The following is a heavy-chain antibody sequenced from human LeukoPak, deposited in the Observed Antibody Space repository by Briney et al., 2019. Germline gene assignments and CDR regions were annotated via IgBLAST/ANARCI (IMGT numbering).Heavy chain of an antibody. CDR2: IWYDGSNK. CDR3: VREAGNDYGDYFDY. D-gene: IGHD4-17*01. Sequence: GGSLRLSCAASGFTFSGYTMHWVRQAPGKGLEWVAIIWYDGSNKYYADSVKGRFTISRDNSKNTLYLQMNSLRAEDTAVYYCVREAGNDYGDYFDYWGQGTLVTVSS. J-gene: IGHJ4*02. CDR1: GFTFSGYT. V-gene: IGHV3-33*01.